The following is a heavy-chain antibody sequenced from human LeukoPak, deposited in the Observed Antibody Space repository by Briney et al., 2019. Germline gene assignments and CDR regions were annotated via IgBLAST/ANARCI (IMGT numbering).Heavy chain of an antibody. CDR1: GFTFSSYA. J-gene: IGHJ5*02. D-gene: IGHD2-2*01. Sequence: GGSLRLSRAASGFTFSSYAMSWVRQAPGKGLEWVSAISGSGGSTYYADSVKGRFTISRDNSKNTLYLQMNSLRAEDTAVYYCANLGYCSSTSCYEANWFDPWGQGTLVIVSS. CDR3: ANLGYCSSTSCYEANWFDP. CDR2: ISGSGGST. V-gene: IGHV3-23*01.